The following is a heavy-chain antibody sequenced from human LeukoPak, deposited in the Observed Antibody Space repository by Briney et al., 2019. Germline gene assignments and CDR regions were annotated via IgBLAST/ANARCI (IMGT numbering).Heavy chain of an antibody. V-gene: IGHV4-59*01. J-gene: IGHJ5*02. CDR2: IYYSGST. CDR3: ARDFKGPMVRGVIHWFDP. D-gene: IGHD3-10*01. CDR1: GGSISSYY. Sequence: PSETLSLTCTVSGGSISSYYWSWIRQPPGKGLEWIGYIYYSGSTNYNPSLKSRVTISVDTSKNQFSQKLSSVTAADTAVYYCARDFKGPMVRGVIHWFDPWGQGTLVTVSS.